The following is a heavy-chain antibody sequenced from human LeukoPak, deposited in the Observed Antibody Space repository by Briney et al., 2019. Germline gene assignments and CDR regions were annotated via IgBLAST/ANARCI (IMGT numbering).Heavy chain of an antibody. CDR1: GFTFSSYN. V-gene: IGHV3-23*01. Sequence: GGSLRLSCAASGFTFSSYNMNWVRQAPGKGLEWVSGISGSGDSTYYADSVKGRFTISRDNSKNTLYLQMNSLRAEDTAVYYCAKDQQWLSVTYYFDYWGQGTLVTVSS. CDR2: ISGSGDST. J-gene: IGHJ4*02. D-gene: IGHD6-19*01. CDR3: AKDQQWLSVTYYFDY.